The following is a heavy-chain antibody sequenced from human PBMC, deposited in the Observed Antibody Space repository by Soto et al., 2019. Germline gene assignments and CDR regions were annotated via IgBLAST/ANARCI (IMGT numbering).Heavy chain of an antibody. V-gene: IGHV6-1*01. CDR2: TYYRSKWYN. CDR1: GDSVSSNSAA. Sequence: PSQTLSLTCAISGDSVSSNSAAWNWIRQSPSRGLKWLGRTYYRSKWYNDYAVSVKSRITINPDTSKNQFSLQLNSVTPEDTAVYYCARGNSSSWYIHYYYGMDVWGQGTTVTAP. CDR3: ARGNSSSWYIHYYYGMDV. D-gene: IGHD6-13*01. J-gene: IGHJ6*02.